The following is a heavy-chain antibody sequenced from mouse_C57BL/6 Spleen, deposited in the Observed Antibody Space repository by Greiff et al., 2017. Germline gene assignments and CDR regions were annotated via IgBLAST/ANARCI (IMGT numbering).Heavy chain of an antibody. CDR1: GYTFTSYW. CDR2: IYPGSGST. V-gene: IGHV1-55*01. CDR3: ARPHYYGSSYGYFDV. D-gene: IGHD1-1*01. Sequence: QVQLQQPGAELVKPGASVKMSCKASGYTFTSYWITWVKQRPGQGLEWIGDIYPGSGSTNYNEKFKSKATLTVDTSSSTAYMQLSSLTSEDSAVYYFARPHYYGSSYGYFDVWGTGATVTVSS. J-gene: IGHJ1*03.